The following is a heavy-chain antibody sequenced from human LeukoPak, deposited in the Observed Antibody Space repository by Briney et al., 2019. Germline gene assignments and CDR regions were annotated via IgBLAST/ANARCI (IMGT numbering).Heavy chain of an antibody. CDR1: GGSISSGGYY. J-gene: IGHJ6*02. CDR3: ARVTDGLWSGYPKYYYGMDV. Sequence: SDTLSLTCTVSGGSISSGGYYWSWIRQHPGKGLEWIGYIYYSGSTYYNPSLKSRVTISVDTSKIQFSLKLSSVTAADTAVYYCARVTDGLWSGYPKYYYGMDVWGQGTTVTVSS. D-gene: IGHD3-3*01. V-gene: IGHV4-31*03. CDR2: IYYSGST.